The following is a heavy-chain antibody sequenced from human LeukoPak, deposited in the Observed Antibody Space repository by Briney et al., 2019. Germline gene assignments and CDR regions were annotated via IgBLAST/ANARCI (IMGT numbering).Heavy chain of an antibody. J-gene: IGHJ3*02. CDR2: ISYDGSNK. D-gene: IGHD3-22*01. V-gene: IGHV3-30*03. CDR3: ARDLAHYYDASGYYNDALDI. Sequence: SLRLSCAASGFTFNSYGMHWVRQAPAKGLEGVAVISYDGSNKHYEDSVKGRFSLSRDNAKNSLFLQMNSLRDEDTALYYCARDLAHYYDASGYYNDALDIWGQGTMVTVSS. CDR1: GFTFNSYG.